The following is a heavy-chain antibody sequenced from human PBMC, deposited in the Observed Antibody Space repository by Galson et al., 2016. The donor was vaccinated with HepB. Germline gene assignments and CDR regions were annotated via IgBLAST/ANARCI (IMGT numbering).Heavy chain of an antibody. CDR3: AGAWVRYYFDN. Sequence: SCKASGGTFTNYAINWVRQAPGQGLEWMGGIIPSFGTSNYAQKFQGRITITADESTSTAYMELSSLRSEDTAVYYCAGAWVRYYFDNWGQGTLVTVSS. CDR2: IIPSFGTS. D-gene: IGHD7-27*01. CDR1: GGTFTNYA. J-gene: IGHJ4*02. V-gene: IGHV1-69*01.